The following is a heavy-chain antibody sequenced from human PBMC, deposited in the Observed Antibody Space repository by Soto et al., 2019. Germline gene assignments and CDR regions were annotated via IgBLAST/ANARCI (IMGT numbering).Heavy chain of an antibody. J-gene: IGHJ2*01. CDR3: ARDPLDSSGWYWYFDL. D-gene: IGHD6-19*01. CDR1: GGTFSSYA. CDR2: IIPIFGTA. Sequence: ASVKVSCKASGGTFSSYAISWVRQAPGQGLEWMGGIIPIFGTANYAQKFQGRVTITADESTSTAYMELSSLRSEDTAVYYCARDPLDSSGWYWYFDLWGRGTLVTVSS. V-gene: IGHV1-69*13.